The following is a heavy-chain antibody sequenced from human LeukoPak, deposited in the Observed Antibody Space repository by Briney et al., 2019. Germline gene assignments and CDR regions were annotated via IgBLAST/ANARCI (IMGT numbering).Heavy chain of an antibody. Sequence: ASVKVSCKASGDTFTDYYMHWVRQAPGQGLEWMGWINPNNGGTTYAQNFQGRVTMTRDTSTSTAYMELSRLRSDDSAIYYCTRDHCSFANCYEDYYYGMDVWGQGTTVTVSS. CDR2: INPNNGGT. V-gene: IGHV1-2*02. CDR3: TRDHCSFANCYEDYYYGMDV. J-gene: IGHJ6*02. D-gene: IGHD2-2*01. CDR1: GDTFTDYY.